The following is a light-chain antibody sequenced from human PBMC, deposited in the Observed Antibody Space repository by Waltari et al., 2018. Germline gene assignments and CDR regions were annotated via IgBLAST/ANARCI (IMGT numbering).Light chain of an antibody. J-gene: IGLJ2*01. Sequence: SYVLTQPPSVSVAPVQTPRVTRWGNNIGSKIVPWYQQRPGQAPILVLYDDSDRPSGIPDRFSGSNSGNTATLTISRVEAGDEADYYCQVWDGSTDVVFGGGTKLTVL. CDR2: DDS. CDR3: QVWDGSTDVV. V-gene: IGLV3-21*02. CDR1: NIGSKI.